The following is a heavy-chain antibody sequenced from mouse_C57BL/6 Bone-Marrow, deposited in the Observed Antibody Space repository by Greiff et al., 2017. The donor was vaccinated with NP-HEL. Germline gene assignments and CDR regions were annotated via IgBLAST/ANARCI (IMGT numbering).Heavy chain of an antibody. D-gene: IGHD2-1*01. CDR1: GYTFTSYW. J-gene: IGHJ4*01. Sequence: QVQLKQPGAELVRPGTSVKLSCKASGYTFTSYWMHWVKQRPGQGLEWIGVIDPSDSYTNYNQKFKGKATLTVDTSSSTAYMQLSSLTSEDSAVYYCAYYGNSYYAMDYWGQGTSVTVSS. V-gene: IGHV1-59*01. CDR2: IDPSDSYT. CDR3: AYYGNSYYAMDY.